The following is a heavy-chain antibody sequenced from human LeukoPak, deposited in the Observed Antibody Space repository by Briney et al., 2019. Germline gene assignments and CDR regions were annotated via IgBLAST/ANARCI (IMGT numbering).Heavy chain of an antibody. CDR2: INKDGSEK. J-gene: IGHJ4*02. D-gene: IGHD3-16*01. V-gene: IGHV3-7*01. Sequence: GESLRLSCIGSGMNNYWMTWVCQAPGKGLESVANINKDGSEKYYPDSVKGRITISRDNIKNSVFLQINSLRAEDTGIYYCATDLNWVSHWGQGTLVTVSS. CDR3: ATDLNWVSH. CDR1: GMNNYW.